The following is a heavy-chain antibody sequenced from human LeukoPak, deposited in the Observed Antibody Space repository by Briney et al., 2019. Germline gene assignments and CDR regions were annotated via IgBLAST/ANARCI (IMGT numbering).Heavy chain of an antibody. Sequence: PGRSLRLSCAASGFTFSNYDMHWVRQAPGEGLEWVAVTSTDGSNKYYADSVKGRFTISRDNSKNTLYLQIDSLRAEDTAVYYCAKGHVGALWGYFDYWGQGTLVTVSS. D-gene: IGHD1-26*01. CDR1: GFTFSNYD. J-gene: IGHJ4*02. CDR3: AKGHVGALWGYFDY. CDR2: TSTDGSNK. V-gene: IGHV3-30*18.